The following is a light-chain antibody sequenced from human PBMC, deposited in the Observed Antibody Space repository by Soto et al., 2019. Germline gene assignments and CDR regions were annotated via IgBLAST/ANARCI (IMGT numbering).Light chain of an antibody. Sequence: DIQMTQSPSSLSASVGDRVTITCRASQGISTYLNWYQQKPGKAPKLLIYAASSLQSGVPSRFSGSGSETDFTLTISSLQPEDFALYYCQQYNDWPLTFGQGTKVDIK. V-gene: IGKV1-39*01. CDR2: AAS. CDR1: QGISTY. CDR3: QQYNDWPLT. J-gene: IGKJ1*01.